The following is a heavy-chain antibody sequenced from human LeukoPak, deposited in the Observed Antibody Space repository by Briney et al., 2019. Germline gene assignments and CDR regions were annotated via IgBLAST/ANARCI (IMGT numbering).Heavy chain of an antibody. CDR2: INTRGSTI. V-gene: IGHV3-48*04. CDR3: ASDLVDP. D-gene: IGHD2-8*02. Sequence: GESLKISCQGSGYSFTNFWINWVRQAPGKRLEWISYINTRGSTIYYADSVKGRFTISRDNAKNSLYLQMNSLRAEDTAVYYCASDLVDPWGQGTLVTVSS. J-gene: IGHJ5*02. CDR1: GYSFTNFW.